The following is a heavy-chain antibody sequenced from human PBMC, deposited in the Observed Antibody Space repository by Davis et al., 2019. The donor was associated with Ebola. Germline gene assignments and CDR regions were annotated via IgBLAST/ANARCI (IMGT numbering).Heavy chain of an antibody. Sequence: GESLKISCAASGFTFNIFDMHWVRQAPGRGLEWVAFVRSHGSDDHYADSVKGRFTISRDNAKNSLYLQMNSLRAEDTAVYYCAREDTYYDILTGGWFDPWGQGTLVTVSS. CDR2: VRSHGSDD. D-gene: IGHD3-9*01. J-gene: IGHJ5*02. V-gene: IGHV3-30*02. CDR3: AREDTYYDILTGGWFDP. CDR1: GFTFNIFD.